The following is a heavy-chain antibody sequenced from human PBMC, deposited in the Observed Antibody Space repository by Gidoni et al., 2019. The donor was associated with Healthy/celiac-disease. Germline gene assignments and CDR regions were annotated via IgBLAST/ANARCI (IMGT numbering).Heavy chain of an antibody. CDR1: GCSFSSGGYY. V-gene: IGHV4-31*03. J-gene: IGHJ3*02. Sequence: QGQLQESGPGLVKPSHTLARTCTFSGCSFSSGGYYWRWIRQHPGKGVEWIGYIYYSGSTYYNPSLKSRVTISVDTSKNQFSLKLSSVTAADTAVYYCARDLDDSRGWAFDIWGQGTMVTVSS. D-gene: IGHD3-22*01. CDR2: IYYSGST. CDR3: ARDLDDSRGWAFDI.